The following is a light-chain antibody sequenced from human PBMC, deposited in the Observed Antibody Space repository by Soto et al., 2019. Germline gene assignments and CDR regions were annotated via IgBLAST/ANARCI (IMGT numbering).Light chain of an antibody. V-gene: IGKV1-5*01. Sequence: DIPMTQSPSPLSASVGDRVTITCRASQSIGRFLAWYQHQPGKAPKLLIYDASTLESGVPSRFSGTGSGTEFTFSITSLQPEDFGTYYCQQCYMGWTFGQGTKVDIK. CDR2: DAS. CDR3: QQCYMGWT. CDR1: QSIGRF. J-gene: IGKJ1*01.